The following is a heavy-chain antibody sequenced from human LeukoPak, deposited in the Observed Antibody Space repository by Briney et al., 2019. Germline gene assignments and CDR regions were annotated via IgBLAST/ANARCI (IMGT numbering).Heavy chain of an antibody. CDR2: ISGSGGST. D-gene: IGHD3-9*01. V-gene: IGHV3-23*01. CDR1: GFTFSSYA. J-gene: IGHJ4*02. CDR3: AKDQGYFDWLLGPFDY. Sequence: GGSLRLSCAASGFTFSSYAMSWVRQAPGKGLEWVSAISGSGGSTYYADSVKGRFTISRDNSKNTLYLQMNSLRAEDTAVYYCAKDQGYFDWLLGPFDYWGQGTLVTVSS.